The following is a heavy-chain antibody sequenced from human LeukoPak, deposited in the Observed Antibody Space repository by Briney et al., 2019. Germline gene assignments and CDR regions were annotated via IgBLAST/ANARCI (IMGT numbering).Heavy chain of an antibody. V-gene: IGHV4-30-2*01. D-gene: IGHD3-10*01. CDR1: GDSISSGDYS. CDR3: ARELWFVNAPGSWLDP. Sequence: SETLSLTCTVSGDSISSGDYSWGWIRQPSGKGLEWIGYIFHTGNSYYNPSLRSRVTISVDRSRNQFSLRPTSVTAADTAVYYCARELWFVNAPGSWLDPWGPGTLVAVSS. CDR2: IFHTGNS. J-gene: IGHJ5*02.